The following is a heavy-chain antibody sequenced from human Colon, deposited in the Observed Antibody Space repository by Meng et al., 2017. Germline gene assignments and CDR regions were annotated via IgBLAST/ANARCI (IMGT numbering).Heavy chain of an antibody. CDR3: ARGPFRIGRSWFDP. D-gene: IGHD2-21*01. V-gene: IGHV1-8*01. Sequence: QKQLVQSVAEVKKPGSSVKVSCKASGYTFTDYDINWVRQVTGQGLEWMGWMNPNTGSTDYAQKFQGRVTMTRNSSLSTAYMELSSLRSDDTAVYYCARGPFRIGRSWFDPWGQGTLVTVSS. J-gene: IGHJ5*02. CDR2: MNPNTGST. CDR1: GYTFTDYD.